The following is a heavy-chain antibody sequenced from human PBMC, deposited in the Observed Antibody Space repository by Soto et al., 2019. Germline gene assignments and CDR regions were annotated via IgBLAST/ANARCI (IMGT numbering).Heavy chain of an antibody. CDR3: AKAKLWFGESSLDY. J-gene: IGHJ4*02. CDR1: GFTFSSYA. Sequence: GGSLRLSCAASGFTFSSYAMSWVRQAPGKGLEWVSAISGSGGRTYYADSVKGRFTISRDNSKNPLYLQMNSLRAEDTAVYYCAKAKLWFGESSLDYWGQGTLVTVSS. V-gene: IGHV3-23*01. D-gene: IGHD3-10*01. CDR2: ISGSGGRT.